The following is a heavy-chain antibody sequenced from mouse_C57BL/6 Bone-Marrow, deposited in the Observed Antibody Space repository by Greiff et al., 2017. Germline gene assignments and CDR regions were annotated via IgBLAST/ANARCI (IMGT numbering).Heavy chain of an antibody. CDR1: GYTFTSYW. CDR2: IYPTSGRT. D-gene: IGHD2-14*01. CDR3: ASSCTLVRSFYY. Sequence: VQLQQPGAELVKPGASVKMSCKASGYTFTSYWITWVKQRPGQGLEWIGDIYPTSGRTNYNEKFKSKAILTVDTSSNTAYMKLSRLTSEDSAVFYSASSCTLVRSFYYWGQGTPLTVSS. V-gene: IGHV1-55*01. J-gene: IGHJ2*01.